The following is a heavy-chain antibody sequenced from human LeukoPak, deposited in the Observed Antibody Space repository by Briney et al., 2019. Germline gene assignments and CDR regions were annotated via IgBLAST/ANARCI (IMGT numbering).Heavy chain of an antibody. CDR2: FDPEDGET. D-gene: IGHD3-22*01. J-gene: IGHJ5*02. V-gene: IGHV1-24*01. CDR3: ARGRYYYDSSVSAAREINWFDP. CDR1: GYTLTELS. Sequence: ASVKVSCKVSGYTLTELSMHWVRQAPGKGLEWMGGFDPEDGETIYAQKFQGRVTMTEDTSTDTAYMELSSLRSEDTAVYYCARGRYYYDSSVSAAREINWFDPWGQGTLVTVSS.